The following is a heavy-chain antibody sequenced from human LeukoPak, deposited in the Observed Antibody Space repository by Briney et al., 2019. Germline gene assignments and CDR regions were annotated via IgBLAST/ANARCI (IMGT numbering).Heavy chain of an antibody. CDR2: IRYDGSNK. Sequence: GGSLRLSCAASGFTFSSYGMHWVRQAPGKGLEWVAFIRYDGSNKYHADSVKGRFTISRDNSKNTLYLQMNSLRAEDTAVYYCAKSLRGSGWYEEYYYYYMDVWGKGTTVTISS. V-gene: IGHV3-30*02. J-gene: IGHJ6*03. CDR3: AKSLRGSGWYEEYYYYYMDV. CDR1: GFTFSSYG. D-gene: IGHD6-19*01.